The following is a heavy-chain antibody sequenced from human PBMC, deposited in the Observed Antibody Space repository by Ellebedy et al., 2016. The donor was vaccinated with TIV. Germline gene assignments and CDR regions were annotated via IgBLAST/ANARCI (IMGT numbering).Heavy chain of an antibody. V-gene: IGHV3-7*01. D-gene: IGHD3-3*01. J-gene: IGHJ5*02. CDR3: VGFGVFNL. Sequence: GESLKISCAASGFTFSNYWMHWVRQAPGKGLEWVAHIKTDGGETHYVDSVKGRFTISRENAKNALFLQMDGLRVDDSAVYYCVGFGVFNLWGQGAPVTVSS. CDR1: GFTFSNYW. CDR2: IKTDGGET.